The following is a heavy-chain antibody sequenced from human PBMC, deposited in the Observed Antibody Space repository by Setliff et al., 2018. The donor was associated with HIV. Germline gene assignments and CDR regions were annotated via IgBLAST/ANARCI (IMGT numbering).Heavy chain of an antibody. Sequence: ASVMVSCKVSGYTLTELSMHWVRQAPGKGLEWMGGFDPEDVETIYAQKFQGRVTMTEDTSTDTAYMELNSLRSEDTAMYYCATVRAYYYDSSGQEYFQHWGQGTLVTVS. J-gene: IGHJ1*01. CDR3: ATVRAYYYDSSGQEYFQH. CDR2: FDPEDVET. CDR1: GYTLTELS. D-gene: IGHD3-22*01. V-gene: IGHV1-24*01.